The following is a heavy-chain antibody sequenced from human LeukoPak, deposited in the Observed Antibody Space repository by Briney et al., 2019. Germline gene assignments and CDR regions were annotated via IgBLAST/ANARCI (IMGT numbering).Heavy chain of an antibody. CDR3: ARYYCGSGSYYTYAFDI. D-gene: IGHD3-10*01. Sequence: PSETLSLTCTVSGGSISSYYWSWIRQPPGKGLEWIGYIYTSGSTNYNPSLKSRVTISVDTSKNRFSLKLSSVTAADTAVYYCARYYCGSGSYYTYAFDIWGQGTMVTVSS. V-gene: IGHV4-4*09. CDR1: GGSISSYY. CDR2: IYTSGST. J-gene: IGHJ3*02.